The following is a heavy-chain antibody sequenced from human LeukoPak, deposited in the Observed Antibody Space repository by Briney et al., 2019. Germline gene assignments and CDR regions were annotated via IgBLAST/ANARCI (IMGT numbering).Heavy chain of an antibody. D-gene: IGHD4-17*01. CDR3: AKDIGPSVTSGFDY. V-gene: IGHV3-7*03. Sequence: GGSLRLSCAASGFTFSSYWMNWARQAPGKGLEWVASINHNGNVNYYVDSVKGRFTISRDNAKNSLYLQMNSLRADDTALYYCAKDIGPSVTSGFDYWGQGTLVTVSS. J-gene: IGHJ4*02. CDR2: INHNGNVN. CDR1: GFTFSSYW.